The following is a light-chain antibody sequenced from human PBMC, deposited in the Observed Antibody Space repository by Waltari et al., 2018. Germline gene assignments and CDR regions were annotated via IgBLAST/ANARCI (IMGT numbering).Light chain of an antibody. CDR2: YDT. CDR1: NIESKS. CDR3: QVWDDTTNSGV. V-gene: IGLV3-21*01. J-gene: IGLJ3*02. Sequence: YVLTQPPSVSVAPGKTATLTCGGENIESKSVNWYQQKAGRAPVLVLFYDTDRPSGLPDRVSGTNSGNTATLTSSWVEAGDEADYHCQVWDDTTNSGVFGGGTRLTVL.